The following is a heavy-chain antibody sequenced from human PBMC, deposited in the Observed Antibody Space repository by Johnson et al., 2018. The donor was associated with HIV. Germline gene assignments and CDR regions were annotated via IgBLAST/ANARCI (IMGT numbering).Heavy chain of an antibody. V-gene: IGHV3-30*03. J-gene: IGHJ3*02. CDR1: GLSFSNFG. Sequence: QVKLVESGGGVVQPGKSLTLSCVGSGLSFSNFGIHWVRQAPGKGPEWVAVISYDGSDKYYAASVKGRFTISRDSSKNTLYLQMNTLRADDTAVYYCARGSRYTHDNDDVYLLQAFDIWGQGTMVTVSS. D-gene: IGHD3-16*01. CDR3: ARGSRYTHDNDDVYLLQAFDI. CDR2: ISYDGSDK.